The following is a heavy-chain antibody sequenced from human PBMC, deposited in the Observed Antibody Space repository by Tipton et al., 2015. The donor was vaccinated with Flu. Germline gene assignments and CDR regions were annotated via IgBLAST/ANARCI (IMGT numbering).Heavy chain of an antibody. CDR1: GYIFSRYG. J-gene: IGHJ3*02. D-gene: IGHD4-17*01. CDR3: ARTGDHEAFDI. V-gene: IGHV1-18*01. CDR2: ISGYNGYT. Sequence: QLVQSGAEVKKPGAPVKVSCKVSGYIFSRYGISWVRQAPGQGLEWMGWISGYNGYTNYAQKFQGRVTMTTDTSTSTAYMELRSLRSDDTAVYYCARTGDHEAFDIWGQGTMVTVSS.